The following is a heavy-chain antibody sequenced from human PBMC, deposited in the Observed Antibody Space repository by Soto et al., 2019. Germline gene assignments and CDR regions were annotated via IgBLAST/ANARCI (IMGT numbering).Heavy chain of an antibody. CDR3: ARGSSGIYYGMDV. D-gene: IGHD3-10*01. J-gene: IGHJ6*02. CDR1: GGSFSGYY. Sequence: SETLSLTCAVYGGSFSGYYWSWIRQPPGKGLEWIGEINHSGSTNYNPSLKSRVTIYIDKYKNHFSLKLSSVPAADTALYYCARGSSGIYYGMDVWGQGTTVTVSS. V-gene: IGHV4-34*01. CDR2: INHSGST.